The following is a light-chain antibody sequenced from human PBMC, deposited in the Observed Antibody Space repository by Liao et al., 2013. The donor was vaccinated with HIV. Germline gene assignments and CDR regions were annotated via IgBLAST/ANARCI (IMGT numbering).Light chain of an antibody. CDR3: QVWDSSSDPPWV. Sequence: SYVLTQPPSVSVAPGKTARITCGGNNIGSKSVHWYQQKPGQAPVLVIYYDSDRPSGIPERFSGSNSGNTATLTISRVEAGDEADYYCQVWDSSSDPPWVFGGGTKLTVL. J-gene: IGLJ3*02. CDR2: YDS. V-gene: IGLV3-21*04. CDR1: NIGSKS.